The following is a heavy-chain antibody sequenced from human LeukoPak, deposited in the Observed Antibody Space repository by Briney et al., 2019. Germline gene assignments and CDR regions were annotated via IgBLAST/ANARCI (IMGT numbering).Heavy chain of an antibody. D-gene: IGHD6-19*01. CDR1: GFSLSYYA. V-gene: IGHV3-23*05. CDR3: AKDHPSSGWPAFES. CDR2: VNNNNNP. Sequence: GGSLRLSCAASGFSLSYYAMSWVRQAPGKGLEWVASVNNNNNPYYADSVRGRFTISRDTSTNTVYLQMNNLRAGGTAIYYCAKDHPSSGWPAFESWGQGTLVTVSS. J-gene: IGHJ4*02.